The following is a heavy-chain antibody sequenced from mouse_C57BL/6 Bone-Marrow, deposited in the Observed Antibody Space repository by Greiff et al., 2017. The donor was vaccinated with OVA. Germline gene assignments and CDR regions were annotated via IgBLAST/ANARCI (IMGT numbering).Heavy chain of an antibody. CDR3: ARRGPRRLYDY. CDR2: ISSGGSYT. CDR1: GFTFSSYG. D-gene: IGHD2-12*01. Sequence: EVKLQESGGDLVKPGGSLKLSCAASGFTFSSYGMSWVRQTPDKRLEWVATISSGGSYTYYPDSVKGRFTISRDNAKNTLYLQMSSLKSEDTAMYYCARRGPRRLYDYWGQGTTLTVSS. J-gene: IGHJ2*01. V-gene: IGHV5-6*02.